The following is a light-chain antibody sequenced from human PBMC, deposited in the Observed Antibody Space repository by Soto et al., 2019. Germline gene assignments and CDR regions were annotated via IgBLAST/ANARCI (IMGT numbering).Light chain of an antibody. CDR2: DAS. CDR3: QQYNPYSPWT. CDR1: QSISSW. J-gene: IGKJ1*01. Sequence: DIQMTQSPSTLSASVGDRVTITCRASQSISSWLAWYQQKPGKAPKLLIYDASSLESGVPSRFSGSGSATEFTLTISSLQPDDFATYYCQQYNPYSPWTFGQGTKVDIK. V-gene: IGKV1-5*01.